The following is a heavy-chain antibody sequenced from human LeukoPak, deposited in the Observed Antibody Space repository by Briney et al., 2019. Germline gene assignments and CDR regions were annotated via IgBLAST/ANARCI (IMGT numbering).Heavy chain of an antibody. J-gene: IGHJ6*03. V-gene: IGHV4-39*01. CDR1: GGSISSSSYY. D-gene: IGHD3-3*01. CDR2: IYYSGST. Sequence: SETLSLTCTVSGGSISSSSYYWGWIRQPPGKGLEGIGSIYYSGSTYYNPSLKSRVTISVDTSKDQFSLKLSSVTAADTAVYYCARGLHDFWSGYHYHHMDVWGKGTTVTVSS. CDR3: ARGLHDFWSGYHYHHMDV.